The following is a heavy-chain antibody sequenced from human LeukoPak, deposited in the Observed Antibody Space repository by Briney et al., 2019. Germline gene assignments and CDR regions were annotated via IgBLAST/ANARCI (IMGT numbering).Heavy chain of an antibody. Sequence: GGSLRLSCAASGFTFSSYAMHWVRQAPGKGLEYVSAISSNGGSTYYANSVKGRFTISRDNSKNTLYLQMGSLRAEDMAVYYCARVLQLVGEDWFDPWGQGTLVTVSS. CDR3: ARVLQLVGEDWFDP. CDR2: ISSNGGST. J-gene: IGHJ5*02. CDR1: GFTFSSYA. D-gene: IGHD6-6*01. V-gene: IGHV3-64*01.